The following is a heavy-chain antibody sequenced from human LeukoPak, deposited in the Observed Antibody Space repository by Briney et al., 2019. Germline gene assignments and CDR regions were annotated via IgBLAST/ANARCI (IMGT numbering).Heavy chain of an antibody. CDR3: AASTYYYDSSGFDP. Sequence: SQTLSLTCAVSGGSISSGGYYWSWIRQPPGKGLEWIGYIYYSGSTNYNPSLKSRVTISVDTSKNQFSLKLSSVTAADTAVYYCAASTYYYDSSGFDPWGQGTLVTVSS. V-gene: IGHV4-61*08. J-gene: IGHJ5*02. CDR2: IYYSGST. CDR1: GGSISSGGYY. D-gene: IGHD3-22*01.